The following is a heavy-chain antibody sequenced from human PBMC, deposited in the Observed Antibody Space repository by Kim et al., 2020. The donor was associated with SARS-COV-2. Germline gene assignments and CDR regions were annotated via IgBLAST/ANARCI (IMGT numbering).Heavy chain of an antibody. CDR2: INHSGST. V-gene: IGHV4-34*01. Sequence: SETLSLTCAVYGGSFSGYYWSWIRQPPGKGLEWIGEINHSGSTNYNPSLKSRVTISVDTSKNQFSLKLSSVTAADTAVYYCARAAGRDGDLGDYWGQGTLVTVSS. CDR3: ARAAGRDGDLGDY. J-gene: IGHJ4*02. D-gene: IGHD4-17*01. CDR1: GGSFSGYY.